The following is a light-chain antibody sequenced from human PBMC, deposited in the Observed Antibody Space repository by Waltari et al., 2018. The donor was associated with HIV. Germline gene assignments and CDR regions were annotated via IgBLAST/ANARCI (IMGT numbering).Light chain of an antibody. V-gene: IGKV3-15*01. J-gene: IGKJ5*01. CDR3: QQYNNWPPA. Sequence: EIVMTQSPATLSVSPGERATLSCRASQSVSSNLAWYQRKPGQAPRLLISGASTRATGIPARFSGSGSGTEFTLTISSLQSEDFAVYYCQQYNNWPPAFGQGTRLEI. CDR1: QSVSSN. CDR2: GAS.